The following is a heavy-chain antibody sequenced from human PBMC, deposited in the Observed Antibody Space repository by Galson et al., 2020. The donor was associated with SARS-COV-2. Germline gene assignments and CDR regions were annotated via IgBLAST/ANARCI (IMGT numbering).Heavy chain of an antibody. J-gene: IGHJ4*02. D-gene: IGHD5-18*01. CDR1: GDSISSGGNY. CDR3: ARHRNSYVDVFGY. V-gene: IGHV4-39*01. Sequence: SETLSLTCTVSGDSISSGGNYWAWIRQPLGKGLEWIGSLSYGGGTYYTSSPKGRVTISVDTSQNLFSLKLNSVTAADTAVCFCARHRNSYVDVFGYWGQGTRVDVSS. CDR2: LSYGGGT.